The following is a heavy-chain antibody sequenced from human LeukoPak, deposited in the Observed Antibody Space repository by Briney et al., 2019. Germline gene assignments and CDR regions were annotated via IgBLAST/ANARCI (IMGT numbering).Heavy chain of an antibody. CDR2: ISSSSSTI. D-gene: IGHD3-16*01. Sequence: GGSLRLPCAASGFTFSSYSMNWVRQAPGKGLEWVSYISSSSSTIYYADSVKGRFTISRDNAKNSLYLQMNSLRAEDTAVYYCASQAWGSSPYYFDYWGQGTLVTVSS. CDR1: GFTFSSYS. V-gene: IGHV3-48*01. J-gene: IGHJ4*02. CDR3: ASQAWGSSPYYFDY.